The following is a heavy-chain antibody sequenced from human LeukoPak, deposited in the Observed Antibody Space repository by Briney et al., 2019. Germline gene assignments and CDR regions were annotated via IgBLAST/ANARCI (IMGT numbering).Heavy chain of an antibody. V-gene: IGHV3-7*01. CDR2: IKQDEHER. CDR3: ARDRSRFGANWFDP. J-gene: IGHJ5*02. Sequence: GGSLRLSCVASGFTFSNYYMSWVRQAPGKGLEWVANIKQDEHERYYVDSVMGRFTISRDNSQNSLYLQMNSLRAEDTAVYYCARDRSRFGANWFDPWGQGTLVTVSS. CDR1: GFTFSNYY. D-gene: IGHD3-10*01.